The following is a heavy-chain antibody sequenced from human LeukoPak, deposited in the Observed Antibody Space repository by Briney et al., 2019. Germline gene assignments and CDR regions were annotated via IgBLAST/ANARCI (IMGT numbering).Heavy chain of an antibody. J-gene: IGHJ4*02. V-gene: IGHV3-21*01. CDR3: ARGRRGYSYDDY. CDR1: GFTFSSYP. CDR2: ISANSGAT. D-gene: IGHD5-18*01. Sequence: PGGSLRLSCAASGFTFSSYPMSWVRQAPGRGLEWVSVISANSGATYYADSVKGRFTISRDNAKNSLYLQMNSLRAEDTAVYYCARGRRGYSYDDYWGQGTLVTVSS.